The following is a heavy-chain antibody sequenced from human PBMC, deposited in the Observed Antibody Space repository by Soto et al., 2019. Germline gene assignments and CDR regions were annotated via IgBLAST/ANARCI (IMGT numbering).Heavy chain of an antibody. CDR1: GFTFSSYA. D-gene: IGHD3-3*01. J-gene: IGHJ4*02. Sequence: PGGSLRLSCAASGFTFSSYAMHWVRQAPGKWLEWVAVISYDGSNKYYADSVKGRFTISRDNSKNTLYLQMNSLRAEDTAVYYCARDRTSRDLDFWSGYSDYWGQGXLVTVSS. CDR3: ARDRTSRDLDFWSGYSDY. V-gene: IGHV3-30-3*01. CDR2: ISYDGSNK.